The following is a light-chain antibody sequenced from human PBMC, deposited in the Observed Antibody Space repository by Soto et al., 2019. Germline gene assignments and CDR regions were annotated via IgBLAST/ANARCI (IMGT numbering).Light chain of an antibody. Sequence: QSVLTQPASVSGSPGQPITIFCTGTSSDVGSYNLVSWYQQHPGKAPKLIIFEGTKRPSGVSNRFSGSKSGNTASLTISGLQAEDEADYYCFSYTGTTTHYVFGTGTKV. CDR2: EGT. V-gene: IGLV2-23*01. CDR1: SSDVGSYNL. J-gene: IGLJ1*01. CDR3: FSYTGTTTHYV.